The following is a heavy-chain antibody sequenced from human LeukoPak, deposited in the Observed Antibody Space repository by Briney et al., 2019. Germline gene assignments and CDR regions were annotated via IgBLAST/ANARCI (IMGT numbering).Heavy chain of an antibody. D-gene: IGHD2-2*01. CDR2: ISGSGANT. J-gene: IGHJ4*02. Sequence: GGSLRLSCAASGFTFTTYAMSWVRQAPGKGLEWVSTISGSGANTYYADSVKGRFTISRDNSKNTLYLQMNSLRAEDTAVYYCARGDCSSTSCYEFFDYWGQGTLVTVSS. CDR1: GFTFTTYA. V-gene: IGHV3-23*01. CDR3: ARGDCSSTSCYEFFDY.